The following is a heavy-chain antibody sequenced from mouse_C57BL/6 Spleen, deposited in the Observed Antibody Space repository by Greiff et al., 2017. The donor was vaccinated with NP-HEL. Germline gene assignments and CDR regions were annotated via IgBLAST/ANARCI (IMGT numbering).Heavy chain of an antibody. CDR2: IDPSDSET. J-gene: IGHJ2*01. CDR3: ARLDYYGSDYFDY. V-gene: IGHV1-52*01. CDR1: GYTFTSYW. Sequence: QVQLQQSGAELVRPGTSVKMSCKASGYTFTSYWMHWVKQRPIQGLEWIGNIDPSDSETHYNQKFKDKATLTVDKSSSTAYMQLSSLTSEDSAVYYCARLDYYGSDYFDYWGQGTTLTVSS. D-gene: IGHD1-1*01.